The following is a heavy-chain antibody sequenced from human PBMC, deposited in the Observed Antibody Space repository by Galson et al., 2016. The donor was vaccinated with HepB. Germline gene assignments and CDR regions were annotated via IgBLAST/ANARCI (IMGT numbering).Heavy chain of an antibody. Sequence: SETLSLTCTVSGGSISSYYWSWIRQSPGKGLQWIGYIYYNGSTNYNPSLKTRVTISVDTSKSQISLKLTSVTAADTAMYYCATHGRRDLWLEIPVPESNAFDIWGQGTMVTVSA. CDR1: GGSISSYY. D-gene: IGHD6-19*01. V-gene: IGHV4-59*01. J-gene: IGHJ3*02. CDR3: ATHGRRDLWLEIPVPESNAFDI. CDR2: IYYNGST.